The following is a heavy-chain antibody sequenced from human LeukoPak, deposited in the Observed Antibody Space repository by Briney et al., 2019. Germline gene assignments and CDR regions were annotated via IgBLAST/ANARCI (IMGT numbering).Heavy chain of an antibody. CDR2: ISYDGSNK. D-gene: IGHD3-10*01. CDR1: GFTFSSYA. V-gene: IGHV3-30-3*01. Sequence: GGSLRFSCAASGFTFSSYAMHWVRQAPGKGLEWVAVISYDGSNKYYADSVKGRFTISRDNSKNTLYLQMNSLRVGDTAVYYCVRDYGPGGFGPWGQGALVTVSS. J-gene: IGHJ5*02. CDR3: VRDYGPGGFGP.